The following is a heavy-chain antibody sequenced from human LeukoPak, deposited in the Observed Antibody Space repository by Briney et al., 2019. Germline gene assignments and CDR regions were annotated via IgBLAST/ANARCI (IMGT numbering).Heavy chain of an antibody. J-gene: IGHJ4*02. CDR2: INHRGST. Sequence: SETLSLTCAVYGGSFSGYDWNWIRQPPGKGLEWIGEINHRGSTNYNPSLKSRVTISVDTSKNQFSLKLSSVTAADTAVYYCASTAAMVYFDYWGQVTLVTVSS. D-gene: IGHD5-18*01. V-gene: IGHV4-34*01. CDR1: GGSFSGYD. CDR3: ASTAAMVYFDY.